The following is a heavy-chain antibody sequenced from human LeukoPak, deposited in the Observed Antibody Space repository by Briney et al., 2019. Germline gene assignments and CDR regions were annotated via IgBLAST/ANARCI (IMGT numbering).Heavy chain of an antibody. CDR3: ATPTDILTGLRVYAFDI. J-gene: IGHJ3*02. Sequence: ASVKVSCKVSGYTLTELSMHWVRQAPGKGLEWMGGFDPEDGETIYAQKFQGRVTMTEDTSTDTAYMELSSLRSEDTAVYYYATPTDILTGLRVYAFDIWGQGTMVTVSS. CDR2: FDPEDGET. CDR1: GYTLTELS. V-gene: IGHV1-24*01. D-gene: IGHD3-9*01.